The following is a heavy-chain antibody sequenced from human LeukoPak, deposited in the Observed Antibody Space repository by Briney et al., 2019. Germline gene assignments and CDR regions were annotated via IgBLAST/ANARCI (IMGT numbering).Heavy chain of an antibody. CDR3: AKVDNWKYGHHDY. D-gene: IGHD1-1*01. Sequence: GGSLRLSCAASGFTFSNAWMTWVRQAPGKGLEWVSAISGSDGTTYYADSVKGRFTISRDNSKYTLSLQMNSLRAEDTAVYYCAKVDNWKYGHHDYWGQGTLVTVSS. CDR2: ISGSDGTT. CDR1: GFTFSNAW. J-gene: IGHJ4*02. V-gene: IGHV3-23*01.